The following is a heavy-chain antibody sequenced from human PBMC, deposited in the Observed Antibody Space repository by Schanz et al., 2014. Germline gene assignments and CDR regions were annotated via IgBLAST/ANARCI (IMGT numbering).Heavy chain of an antibody. CDR1: GFTFSRYG. Sequence: VHLVESGGGVVQPGRSLRLSCAASGFTFSRYGMHWVRQAPGKGLEWVANINQDGSEKYYVDSVKGRFTISRDNAKNSLYLQMNSLRAEDTALYYCARDSGSSSWYPSDYWGQGTLVTVSS. V-gene: IGHV3-7*03. D-gene: IGHD6-13*01. CDR2: INQDGSEK. J-gene: IGHJ4*02. CDR3: ARDSGSSSWYPSDY.